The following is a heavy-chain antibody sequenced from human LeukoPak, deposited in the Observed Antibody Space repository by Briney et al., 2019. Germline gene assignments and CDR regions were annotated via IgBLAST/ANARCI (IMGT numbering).Heavy chain of an antibody. D-gene: IGHD3-10*01. CDR2: IYYSAST. J-gene: IGHJ4*02. CDR1: GGSISSSSYY. V-gene: IGHV4-39*01. Sequence: TSETLSLTCTVSGGSISSSSYYWGWIRQPPGKGLEWIGSIYYSASTYYNPSLKSRVIISADTSKNLFSLRLTSVTAADTAVYYCANRGIYGYFNYWGQGTLVTVSS. CDR3: ANRGIYGYFNY.